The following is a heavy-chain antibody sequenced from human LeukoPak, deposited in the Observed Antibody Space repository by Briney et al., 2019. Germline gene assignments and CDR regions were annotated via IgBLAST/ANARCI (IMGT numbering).Heavy chain of an antibody. CDR3: ARDQTYSGTEVNGYFDY. J-gene: IGHJ4*02. V-gene: IGHV3-30-3*01. Sequence: SGGSLRLSCAASGFTFSSYAMHWVRQAPGKGLEWVAVISYDGSNKYYADSVKGRFTISRDNSKNTLYLQMNSLRAEDTAVYYCARDQTYSGTEVNGYFDYWGQGTLVTVSS. D-gene: IGHD1-26*01. CDR2: ISYDGSNK. CDR1: GFTFSSYA.